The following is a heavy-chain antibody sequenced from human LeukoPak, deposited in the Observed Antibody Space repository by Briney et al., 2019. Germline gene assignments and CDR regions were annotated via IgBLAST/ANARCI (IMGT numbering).Heavy chain of an antibody. CDR1: GFTFSSFG. J-gene: IGHJ3*02. Sequence: PGRSLRLSCEASGFTFSSFGMHWVRQAPGRGLEWVALISYDGTNKYYAGSVKGRFTISRDNSKNTLYLQMNSLTAEDTAVYYCALSGGYCSSTSCYVDDAFDIWGQGTMVIVSS. CDR3: ALSGGYCSSTSCYVDDAFDI. CDR2: ISYDGTNK. V-gene: IGHV3-30*03. D-gene: IGHD2-2*03.